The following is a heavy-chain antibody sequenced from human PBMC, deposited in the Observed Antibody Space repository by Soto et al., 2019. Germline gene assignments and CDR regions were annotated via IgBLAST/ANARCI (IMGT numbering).Heavy chain of an antibody. CDR2: TYYTGTT. D-gene: IGHD1-1*01. V-gene: IGHV4-31*01. J-gene: IGHJ4*02. CDR3: AGEHDAYKVRY. CDR1: GGSISRGVDCSY. Sequence: QVQLQESGPGLVKPSQTLSLICIVSGGSISRGVDCSYWTWIRQHPGKGLEWIGYTYYTGTTYYNPSLTSPPTISVGTSENHFSLELTSVTAADTAIYFCAGEHDAYKVRYWGQGTLVTVSS.